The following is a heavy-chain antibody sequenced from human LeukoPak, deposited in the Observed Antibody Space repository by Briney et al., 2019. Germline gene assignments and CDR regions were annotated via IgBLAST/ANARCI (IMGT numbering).Heavy chain of an antibody. CDR2: ISYDGSNK. J-gene: IGHJ4*02. D-gene: IGHD1-26*01. Sequence: GGSLRLSCAASGFTFSSYAMHWVRQAPGKGLEWVAVISYDGSNKYYADSVKGRFTISRDNSKNTLYLQMNSLRAEDTAVYYCARARSIVGATGYFDYWGQGTLVTVSS. CDR3: ARARSIVGATGYFDY. CDR1: GFTFSSYA. V-gene: IGHV3-30-3*01.